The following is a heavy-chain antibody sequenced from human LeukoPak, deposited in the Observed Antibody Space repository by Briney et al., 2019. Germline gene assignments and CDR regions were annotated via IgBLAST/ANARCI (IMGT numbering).Heavy chain of an antibody. D-gene: IGHD6-13*01. V-gene: IGHV1-46*01. Sequence: ASVKVSCKASVYTFTTYKMHWVRQAPGQGLEWMGLINPNDGSTAYAHKFQGRVTMTRDTSTSTVYMDLSSLTSEDTAVYYCARAPRNSSTMLDYWGQGTLVTVSS. J-gene: IGHJ4*02. CDR3: ARAPRNSSTMLDY. CDR1: VYTFTTYK. CDR2: INPNDGST.